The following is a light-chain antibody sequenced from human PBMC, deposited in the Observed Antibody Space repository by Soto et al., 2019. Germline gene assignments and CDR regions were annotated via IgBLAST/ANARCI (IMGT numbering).Light chain of an antibody. CDR1: QSVAGN. V-gene: IGKV3-15*01. CDR2: GVS. J-gene: IGKJ4*01. Sequence: IVMTQSPATLSVSPGETATLSCRASQSVAGNLAWYQQKPGQPPRLLIYGVSTRATGVPARFSGSGSETDFSLTISSLQIEDFALYYCQQSNNWPPLTFGQGTKVDIK. CDR3: QQSNNWPPLT.